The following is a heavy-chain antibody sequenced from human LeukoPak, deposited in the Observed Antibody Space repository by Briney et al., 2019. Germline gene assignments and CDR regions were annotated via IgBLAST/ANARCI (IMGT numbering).Heavy chain of an antibody. CDR3: AREYYYDSSPWFDY. J-gene: IGHJ4*02. D-gene: IGHD3-22*01. Sequence: SETLSLTCTVSGYSISSGYYWGWIRQPPGKGLEWIGSIYHSGSTYYNPSLKSRVTISVDTSKNQFSLKLSSVTAADTAVYYCAREYYYDSSPWFDYWGQGTLVTVSS. V-gene: IGHV4-38-2*02. CDR2: IYHSGST. CDR1: GYSISSGYY.